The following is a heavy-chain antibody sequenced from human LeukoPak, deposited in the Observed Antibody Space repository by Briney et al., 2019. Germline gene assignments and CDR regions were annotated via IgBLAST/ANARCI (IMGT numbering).Heavy chain of an antibody. J-gene: IGHJ6*02. CDR2: ISYDGSNK. D-gene: IGHD3-10*01. CDR1: GFTFSSYG. Sequence: GRSLRLSCAASGFTFSSYGMHWVRQAPGKGLEWVAVISYDGSNKYYADSVKGRFTISRDDSKNTLYLQMNSLRAEDTAVYYCAKDLVWFGELWDGMDVWGQGTTVTVSS. CDR3: AKDLVWFGELWDGMDV. V-gene: IGHV3-30*18.